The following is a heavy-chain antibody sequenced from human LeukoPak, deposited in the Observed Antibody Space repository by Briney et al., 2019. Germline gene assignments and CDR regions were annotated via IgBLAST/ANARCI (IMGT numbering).Heavy chain of an antibody. CDR1: GGTFSSYA. J-gene: IGHJ4*02. V-gene: IGHV1-69*13. CDR3: ARVEGSGSYYYSFNY. D-gene: IGHD3-10*01. Sequence: ASVKVSCKASGGTFSSYAISWVRQAPGQGLEWMGGIIPIFGTANYAQKFQGRVTITADESTSTAYMELSSLRSEDTAVYYCARVEGSGSYYYSFNYWGQGTLVTVSS. CDR2: IIPIFGTA.